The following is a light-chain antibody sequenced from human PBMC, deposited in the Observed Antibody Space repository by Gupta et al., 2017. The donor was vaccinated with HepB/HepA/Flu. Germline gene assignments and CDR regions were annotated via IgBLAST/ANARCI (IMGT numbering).Light chain of an antibody. CDR2: EVN. V-gene: IGLV2-11*01. CDR3: YSYAGIYTPGV. J-gene: IGLJ1*01. Sequence: QSALTQPRSVSGSPGQSVTISCTGTSNDVVGYNSVSWYQQHPGKGPNLMIYEVNKRPSGVPYRFSGSKSGNTASLTISGLQAEDEADYYCYSYAGIYTPGVFGSGTKVTVL. CDR1: SNDVVGYNS.